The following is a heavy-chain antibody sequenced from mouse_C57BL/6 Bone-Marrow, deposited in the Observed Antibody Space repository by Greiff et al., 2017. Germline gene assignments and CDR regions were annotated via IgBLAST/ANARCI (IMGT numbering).Heavy chain of an antibody. CDR3: ARLTGTYYVDY. V-gene: IGHV1-9*01. CDR1: GYTFSSYW. D-gene: IGHD4-1*01. J-gene: IGHJ2*01. Sequence: QVQLKESGAELMKPGASVKISCKATGYTFSSYWIEWVKQRPGHGLEWIGEILPGSGSTNYNEKFKGKATFTADTSSNTAYMQLSSLTSEDSAVYDCARLTGTYYVDYWGQGTTLTVTS. CDR2: ILPGSGST.